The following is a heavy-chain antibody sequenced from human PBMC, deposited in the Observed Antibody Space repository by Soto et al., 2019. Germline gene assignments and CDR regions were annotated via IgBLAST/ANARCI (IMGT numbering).Heavy chain of an antibody. D-gene: IGHD2-2*01. CDR1: GGSISSNY. V-gene: IGHV4-59*08. CDR3: ARRFCSGATCYADY. J-gene: IGHJ4*02. Sequence: TSETLSLTCAVSGGSISSNYWSWIRQPPGKGLEYIGYISYSGNTNYNPSLKSRVTISVDTSKNRFSLKLSSVTAADTAVYYCARRFCSGATCYADYWGQGTLVTVSS. CDR2: ISYSGNT.